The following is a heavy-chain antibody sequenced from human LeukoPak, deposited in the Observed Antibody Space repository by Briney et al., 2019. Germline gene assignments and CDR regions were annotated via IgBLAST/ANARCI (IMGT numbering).Heavy chain of an antibody. Sequence: PGGSLRLSCVASEFTVRSNYMTWVRQAPGKGLEWVSILHTGGNTYNADSVKGRFTISRDDYKNTVYLQMNRLRAEDTAVYYCARVRITMLRGRNDFYYMDVWGKGTTVIVTS. V-gene: IGHV3-53*01. CDR2: LHTGGNT. CDR1: EFTVRSNY. CDR3: ARVRITMLRGRNDFYYMDV. J-gene: IGHJ6*03. D-gene: IGHD3-10*01.